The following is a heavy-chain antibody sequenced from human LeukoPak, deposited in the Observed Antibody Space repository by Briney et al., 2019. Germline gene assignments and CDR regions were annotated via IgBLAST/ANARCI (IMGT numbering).Heavy chain of an antibody. CDR3: VRESSNWYGVDY. J-gene: IGHJ4*02. CDR2: INSDGSTT. Sequence: PGGSLRLSCAASRFTFSSYWMHWVRQAPGKGLVWVSRINSDGSTTSYADSVKDRFTISRDNAKNTLYLQMNSLRAEDTAVYYCVRESSNWYGVDYWGQGILVTVSS. CDR1: RFTFSSYW. D-gene: IGHD6-13*01. V-gene: IGHV3-74*01.